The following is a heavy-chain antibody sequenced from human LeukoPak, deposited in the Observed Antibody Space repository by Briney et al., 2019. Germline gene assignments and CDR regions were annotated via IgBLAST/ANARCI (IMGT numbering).Heavy chain of an antibody. Sequence: SKTLSLTCAVYGGSFSGYYWSWIRQPPGKGLEWIGEINHSGSTNYNPSLKSRVTISVDTSKNQFSLKLSSVTAADTAVYYCARAAAAAKSWFDPWGQGTLVTVSS. CDR2: INHSGST. D-gene: IGHD6-13*01. V-gene: IGHV4-34*01. CDR1: GGSFSGYY. CDR3: ARAAAAAKSWFDP. J-gene: IGHJ5*02.